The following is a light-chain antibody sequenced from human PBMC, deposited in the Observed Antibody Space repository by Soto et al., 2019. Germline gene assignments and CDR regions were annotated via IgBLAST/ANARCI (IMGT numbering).Light chain of an antibody. J-gene: IGKJ1*01. CDR1: ESIRTW. CDR2: DAS. Sequence: DIQMTQSPTTLSASIGDRVTITCRASESIRTWLAWYQHKPGKAPKFLIYDASTLESGVPSRFSGSGSGTEFTLTISSLQPGDFATYYCQQYNNYPRTFGQGTKVEIK. V-gene: IGKV1-5*01. CDR3: QQYNNYPRT.